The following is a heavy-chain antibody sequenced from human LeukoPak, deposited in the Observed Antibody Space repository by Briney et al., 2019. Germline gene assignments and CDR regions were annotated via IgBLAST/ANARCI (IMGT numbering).Heavy chain of an antibody. Sequence: PGGSLRLSCVASGFAFSGYGMHWVRQAPGKGLEWVAFIRYSGGIEYYADSVKGRFTISRDNSKHTLYLQVNSLRVEDTAIYYCVKDHVTEQRAENYFDYWGKGPLVTVSS. V-gene: IGHV3-30*02. CDR2: IRYSGGIE. CDR3: VKDHVTEQRAENYFDY. J-gene: IGHJ4*02. D-gene: IGHD6-25*01. CDR1: GFAFSGYG.